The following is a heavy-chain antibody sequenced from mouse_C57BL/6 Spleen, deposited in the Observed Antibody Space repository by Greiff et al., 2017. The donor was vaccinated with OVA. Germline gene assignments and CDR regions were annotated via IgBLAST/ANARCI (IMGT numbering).Heavy chain of an antibody. Sequence: QVQLQQSGPGLVQPSQSLSITCTVSGFSLTSYGVHWVRQSPGKGLEWLGVIWSGGSTDYNAAFISRLSISKDNSKSQVFFKMNSLQADDTAIYYCARNRVTTGFYYFDYWGQGTTLTVSS. CDR2: IWSGGST. CDR3: ARNRVTTGFYYFDY. J-gene: IGHJ2*01. CDR1: GFSLTSYG. V-gene: IGHV2-2*01. D-gene: IGHD2-5*01.